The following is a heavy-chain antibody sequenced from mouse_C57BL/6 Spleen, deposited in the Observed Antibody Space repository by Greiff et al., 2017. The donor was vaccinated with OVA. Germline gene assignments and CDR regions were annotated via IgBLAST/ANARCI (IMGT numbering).Heavy chain of an antibody. Sequence: LVESGADLVKPGASVKLSCTASGYTFTTYPIAWMKQNPGKSLEWIGNFHPYNDDTKYNEKFKGKATLTVEKSSSTVYLELSRLTSDDSAVYYCARGAHYAMDYWGQGTSVTVSS. CDR2: FHPYNDDT. J-gene: IGHJ4*01. CDR3: ARGAHYAMDY. D-gene: IGHD3-1*01. V-gene: IGHV1-47*01. CDR1: GYTFTTYP.